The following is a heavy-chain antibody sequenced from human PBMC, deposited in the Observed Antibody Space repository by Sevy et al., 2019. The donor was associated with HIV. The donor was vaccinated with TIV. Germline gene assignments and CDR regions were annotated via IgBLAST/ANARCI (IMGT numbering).Heavy chain of an antibody. CDR2: ISSSSSYI. CDR1: GFTFSSYS. CDR3: ARECGGGKKYRLLPDYYYYYGMDV. J-gene: IGHJ6*02. Sequence: GGSLRLSCAASGFTFSSYSMNWVRQAPGKGLEWVSSISSSSSYIYYADSVKGRFTISRDNAKNSLYLQMNSLRAEDTAVYYCARECGGGKKYRLLPDYYYYYGMDVWGQGTTVTVSS. V-gene: IGHV3-21*01. D-gene: IGHD2-2*01.